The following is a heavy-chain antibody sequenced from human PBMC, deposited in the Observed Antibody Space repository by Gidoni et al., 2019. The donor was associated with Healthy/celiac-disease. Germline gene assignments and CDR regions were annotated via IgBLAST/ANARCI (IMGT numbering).Heavy chain of an antibody. J-gene: IGHJ4*02. V-gene: IGHV4-30-2*01. CDR2: IYHSGST. D-gene: IGHD3-22*01. CDR1: GGSLSSGGYS. CDR3: ARGQHYYDSSGYPQNYFDY. Sequence: QLQLQESGSVLVTPSQTLSLTCAVSGGSLSSGGYSWSWIRQPPGKGLEWIGYIYHSGSTYYNPALKSRVTISVDRSKNQFSLKLSSVTAAETAVYYCARGQHYYDSSGYPQNYFDYWGQGTLVTVSS.